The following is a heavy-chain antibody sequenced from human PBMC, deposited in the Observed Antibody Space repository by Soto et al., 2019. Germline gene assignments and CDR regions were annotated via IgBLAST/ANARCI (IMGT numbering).Heavy chain of an antibody. CDR3: AKVAPYCSSTTCYIDY. V-gene: IGHV3-23*01. CDR1: GFTFSSYA. D-gene: IGHD2-2*01. Sequence: HPGGSLRLSCAASGFTFSSYAMSWVRQAPGKGLEWVSTISGSGGNTHYADSVKGRFTISRDNSKNTVYLQMNSLRAEDTAVYYCAKVAPYCSSTTCYIDYWGQGTLVTVSS. CDR2: ISGSGGNT. J-gene: IGHJ4*02.